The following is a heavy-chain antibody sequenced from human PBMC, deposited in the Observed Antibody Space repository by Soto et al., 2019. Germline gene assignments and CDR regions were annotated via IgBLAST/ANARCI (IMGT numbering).Heavy chain of an antibody. CDR1: GFTFSDYY. J-gene: IGHJ4*02. D-gene: IGHD2-2*01. CDR3: ARDPRGDCSSTSCYFY. V-gene: IGHV3-11*06. CDR2: ISGSGSYT. Sequence: PGGSLRLSCAASGFTFSDYYMTWIRQAPGKGLEWVSYISGSGSYTNYADSVKGRFTISRDNAKNSLYLQMNSLRAEDTSVYYCARDPRGDCSSTSCYFYWGQGTLGTVSA.